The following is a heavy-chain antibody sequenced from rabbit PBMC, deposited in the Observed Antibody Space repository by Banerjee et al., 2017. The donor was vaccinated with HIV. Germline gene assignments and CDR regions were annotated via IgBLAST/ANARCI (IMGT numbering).Heavy chain of an antibody. D-gene: IGHD1-1*01. J-gene: IGHJ4*01. V-gene: IGHV1S45*01. CDR2: IYNGDGST. CDR1: AFSFSNKYV. Sequence: QEQLEESGGDLVKPEGSLTLTCTASAFSFSNKYVMCWVRQAPGKGLEWIAWIYNGDGSTYYASWAKGRFTISKTSSTTVTLQMTSLTAADTATYFCARASSSGYIGYYFKLWGQGTLVTVS. CDR3: ARASSSGYIGYYFKL.